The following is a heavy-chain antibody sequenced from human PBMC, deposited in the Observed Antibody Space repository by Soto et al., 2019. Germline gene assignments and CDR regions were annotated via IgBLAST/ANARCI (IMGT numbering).Heavy chain of an antibody. J-gene: IGHJ4*02. CDR3: AREGSYSAYNFAHGIQLWSFDF. D-gene: IGHD5-12*01. V-gene: IGHV4-4*07. Sequence: SETLSLTCTVSGGSINTFYWSWVRQPAGKGLEWIGRIFSSGSTSFNPSLESRVAMSVDTSKNHFSLNLSSVTAADMAVYYCAREGSYSAYNFAHGIQLWSFDFWGQGALVTVLL. CDR1: GGSINTFY. CDR2: IFSSGST.